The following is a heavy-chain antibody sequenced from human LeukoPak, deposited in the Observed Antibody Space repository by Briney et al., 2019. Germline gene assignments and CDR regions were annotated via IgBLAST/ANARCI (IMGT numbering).Heavy chain of an antibody. V-gene: IGHV1-2*02. CDR3: ARDLTMVRGADFDY. CDR1: GYTFTGYY. J-gene: IGHJ4*02. D-gene: IGHD3-10*01. Sequence: GASVKVSRKASGYTFTGYYMHWVRQAPGQGLEWMGWINPNSGGTNYAQKFQGRVTMTRDTSISTAYMELSRLRSDDTAVYYCARDLTMVRGADFDYWGQGTLVTVSS. CDR2: INPNSGGT.